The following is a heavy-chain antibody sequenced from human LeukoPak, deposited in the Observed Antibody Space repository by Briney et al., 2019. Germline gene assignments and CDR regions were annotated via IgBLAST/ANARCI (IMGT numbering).Heavy chain of an antibody. CDR2: IGRSDNTI. CDR3: ARGGSSGWYSYYYYGMDV. V-gene: IGHV3-48*02. J-gene: IGHJ6*02. Sequence: SGGSLRLSCVASGFTFNSHRMDWVRQAPGKGLEWVAYIGRSDNTIYYADSVKGRFTISRDNAKNSVYLQMNSLRDDDTAVYYCARGGSSGWYSYYYYGMDVWGQGTTVTVSS. D-gene: IGHD6-19*01. CDR1: GFTFNSHR.